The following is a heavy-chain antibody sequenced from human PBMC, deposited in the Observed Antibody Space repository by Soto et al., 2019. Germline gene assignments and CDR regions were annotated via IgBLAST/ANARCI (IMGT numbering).Heavy chain of an antibody. Sequence: EVQLVESGGGLVQPGGSLRLSCAASGFTFSSYSMNWVRQAPGKGLEWVSYISSSSSTIYYADSVKGRFTISRDNAKNSLYLKMKSLRDGDTAGYYCARPGYSSSSYGMAVWGQGTPVTVPS. CDR1: GFTFSSYS. D-gene: IGHD6-6*01. CDR2: ISSSSSTI. J-gene: IGHJ6*02. V-gene: IGHV3-48*02. CDR3: ARPGYSSSSYGMAV.